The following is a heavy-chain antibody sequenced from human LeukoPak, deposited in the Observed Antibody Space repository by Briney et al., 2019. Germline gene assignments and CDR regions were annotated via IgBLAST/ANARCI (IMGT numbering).Heavy chain of an antibody. D-gene: IGHD2-21*02. CDR2: IWYDGSNK. CDR3: ARDHCGGDCYNFDY. V-gene: IGHV3-33*01. J-gene: IGHJ4*02. Sequence: GGSLRLSCAASGFTFSSYGMLWVRQAPGKGLEWVAVIWYDGSNKYYADSVKGRFTISRDNSKNTLYLQMNSLRAEDTAVYYCARDHCGGDCYNFDYWGQGTLVTVSS. CDR1: GFTFSSYG.